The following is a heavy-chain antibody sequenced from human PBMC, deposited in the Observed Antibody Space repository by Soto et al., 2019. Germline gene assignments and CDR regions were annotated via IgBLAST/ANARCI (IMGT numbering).Heavy chain of an antibody. J-gene: IGHJ4*02. D-gene: IGHD3-10*01. CDR3: SRVDPGETSPFAH. CDR1: GYIFTSYY. Sequence: QVELVQSGAEVKKPGASVKDSCKASGYIFTSYYLHWVRQAPGQGLEWMGWVNPLDGRRMFAQSFQGRVTSTRDTSTSTVYMELSGLRSDDTAVYYCSRVDPGETSPFAHWGQGTLVTVSS. V-gene: IGHV1-46*03. CDR2: VNPLDGRR.